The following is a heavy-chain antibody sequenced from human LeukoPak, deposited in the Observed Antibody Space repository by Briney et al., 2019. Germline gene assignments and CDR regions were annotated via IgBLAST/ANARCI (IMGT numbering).Heavy chain of an antibody. CDR2: MNPHSSGA. V-gene: IGHV1-2*02. CDR3: ARSSTYWDPFDL. Sequence: ASVTVSCKASGYRFTGYYVQWVRQAPGQGLEWMGWMNPHSSGASYAQKFQGGITMTRDSSINTAFMELRSLRSDDTAKYYCARSSTYWDPFDLWGQGTLVTVSS. D-gene: IGHD2-8*02. CDR1: GYRFTGYY. J-gene: IGHJ5*02.